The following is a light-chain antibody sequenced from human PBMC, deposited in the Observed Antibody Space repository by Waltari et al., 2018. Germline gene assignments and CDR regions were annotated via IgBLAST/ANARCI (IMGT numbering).Light chain of an antibody. V-gene: IGKV1-NL1*01. J-gene: IGKJ1*01. Sequence: EIQMTQSPSSLSASVGDTATITCRASQGISNSLAWYQQKPGTAPMLLVYSSTGSESGATSRCSGSGSVTDYTLTSSRLQAEDVAYYFCQQYHSSYKFGQGTKVEIK. CDR2: SST. CDR3: QQYHSSYK. CDR1: QGISNS.